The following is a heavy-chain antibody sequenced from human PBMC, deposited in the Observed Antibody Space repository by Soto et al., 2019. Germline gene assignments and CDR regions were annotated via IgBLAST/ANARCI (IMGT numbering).Heavy chain of an antibody. CDR2: ISAYNGNT. V-gene: IGHV1-18*01. CDR3: ARVGYDYGDYGSPARGENY. J-gene: IGHJ4*02. CDR1: GYTFTSYG. D-gene: IGHD4-17*01. Sequence: ASVKVSCKASGYTFTSYGISWVRQAPGQGLEWMGWISAYNGNTNYAQKLQGRVTMTTDTSTSTAYMELRSLRSDDTAVYYCARVGYDYGDYGSPARGENYWGQGTLVTVSS.